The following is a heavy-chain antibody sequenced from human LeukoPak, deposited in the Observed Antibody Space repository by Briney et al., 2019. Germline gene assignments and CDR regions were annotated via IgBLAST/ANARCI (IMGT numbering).Heavy chain of an antibody. V-gene: IGHV1-18*01. Sequence: ASVKVSCKASGYTFTSYGISWVRQAPGQGLEWMGWISGYNGNTKYAQKFQGRVTMTTDTSTSTAYMGLRSLRSDDTAVYYCARESSGVAGTREFDYWGQGTLVTVSS. CDR3: ARESSGVAGTREFDY. J-gene: IGHJ4*02. CDR2: ISGYNGNT. D-gene: IGHD6-19*01. CDR1: GYTFTSYG.